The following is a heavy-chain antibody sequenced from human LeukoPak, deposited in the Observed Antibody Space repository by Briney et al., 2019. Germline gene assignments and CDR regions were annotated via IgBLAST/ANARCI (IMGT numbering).Heavy chain of an antibody. CDR1: GGSISSYY. D-gene: IGHD3-10*01. CDR3: ARSYGSGNIFTYYYGMDV. J-gene: IGHJ6*02. CDR2: IYYSGST. Sequence: SETLSLTCTVPGGSISSYYWSWIRQPPGKGLEWIGYIYYSGSTNYNPSLKSRVTISVDTSKNQFSLKLGSVTAADTAVYYCARSYGSGNIFTYYYGMDVWGQGTTVTVSS. V-gene: IGHV4-59*01.